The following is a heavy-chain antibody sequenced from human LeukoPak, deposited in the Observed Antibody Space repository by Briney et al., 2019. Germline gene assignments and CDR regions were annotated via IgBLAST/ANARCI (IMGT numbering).Heavy chain of an antibody. CDR1: GYSFTSYW. J-gene: IGHJ4*02. CDR3: ARLAGRLRYLDCALY. CDR2: IYPGDSDT. D-gene: IGHD3-9*01. Sequence: GESLKISCKGSGYSFTSYWIGWVRQMPGKGLEWMGIIYPGDSDTRYSPSFQGQVTISADKSISTAYLQWSSLKASDTAMYYCARLAGRLRYLDCALYWGQGTLVTVSS. V-gene: IGHV5-51*01.